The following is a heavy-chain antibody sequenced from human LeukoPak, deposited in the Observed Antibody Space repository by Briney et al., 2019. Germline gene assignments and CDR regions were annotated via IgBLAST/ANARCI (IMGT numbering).Heavy chain of an antibody. CDR3: ARVVAAAGTGYGMDV. CDR2: IYYSGST. V-gene: IGHV4-61*05. J-gene: IGHJ6*02. Sequence: SETLSLTCTVSGGSISSSSYYWGWIRQPPGKGLEWIGYIYYSGSTNYNPSLKCRVTISVDTSKNQFSLKLSSVTAADTAVYYCARVVAAAGTGYGMDVWGQGTTVTVSS. CDR1: GGSISSSSYY. D-gene: IGHD6-13*01.